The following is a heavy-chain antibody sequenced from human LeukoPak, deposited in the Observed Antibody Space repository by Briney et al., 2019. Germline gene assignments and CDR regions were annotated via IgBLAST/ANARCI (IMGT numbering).Heavy chain of an antibody. Sequence: GGSLRLSCAASGLTFSSYAMSWVRQAPGKGLEWVSGISGNGGGTYYADSVKGRFTISRDNSKNTLYLQMNSLRVGDTAVYSCAKRYGLGSSPFDYWGQGALVTVSS. CDR1: GLTFSSYA. D-gene: IGHD3-10*01. CDR2: ISGNGGGT. CDR3: AKRYGLGSSPFDY. V-gene: IGHV3-23*01. J-gene: IGHJ4*02.